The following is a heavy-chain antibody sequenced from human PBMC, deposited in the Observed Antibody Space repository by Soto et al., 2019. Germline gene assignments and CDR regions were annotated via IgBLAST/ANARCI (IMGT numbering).Heavy chain of an antibody. D-gene: IGHD3-10*01. V-gene: IGHV4-4*02. Sequence: QVQLQESGPGLVKPSGTLSLTCAVSGGSISSSNWWSWVRQPPGKGLEWIGETHHSGTTNYNPSLRRRVAISVDKSQTHCCPRLSSVTAADTAVYYCAREGSGSSFFDYWGQGTLVTVAS. CDR2: THHSGTT. CDR3: AREGSGSSFFDY. J-gene: IGHJ4*02. CDR1: GGSISSSNW.